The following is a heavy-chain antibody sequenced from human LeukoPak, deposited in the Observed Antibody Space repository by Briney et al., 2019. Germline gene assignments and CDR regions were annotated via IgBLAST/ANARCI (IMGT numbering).Heavy chain of an antibody. CDR1: GFSFDDYN. V-gene: IGHV3-43*01. D-gene: IGHD5-12*01. CDR3: AKSGYSGYDPLSSFDY. Sequence: GGSLRLSCAASGFSFDDYNMHWVRQVPGKGLEWVSLITWDGGSTYYADSVKGRLTISRDNSKNSLYLQMNSLRTEDTALYYCAKSGYSGYDPLSSFDYWGQGTLVTVSS. J-gene: IGHJ4*02. CDR2: ITWDGGST.